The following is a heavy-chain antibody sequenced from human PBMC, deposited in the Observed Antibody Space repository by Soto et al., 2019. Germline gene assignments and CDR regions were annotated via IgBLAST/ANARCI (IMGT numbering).Heavy chain of an antibody. J-gene: IGHJ4*02. V-gene: IGHV3-74*01. D-gene: IGHD2-15*01. Sequence: EVQMVESGGGLVQPGGSLRLSYAASGFTFSSYWMHWVSQAPGKGLVWVSRINSDGSSTSYADSVKGRFTISRDNAKNTLYLQINSLRAEDTAVSYCVRTSLVVAAATWEEYSGQGTLVTVSS. CDR1: GFTFSSYW. CDR2: INSDGSST. CDR3: VRTSLVVAAATWEEY.